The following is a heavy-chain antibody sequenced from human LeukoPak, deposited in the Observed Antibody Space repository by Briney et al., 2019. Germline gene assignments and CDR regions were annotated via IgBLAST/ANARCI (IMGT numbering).Heavy chain of an antibody. V-gene: IGHV3-74*01. CDR1: GFTFSSYA. CDR3: ARGMDYYDNRGYTTDS. Sequence: GGSLRLSCAASGFTFSSYAMSWVRQAPGKGLVWVSRLNSDGSTTTYADSVKGRFTISRDNAKNTVYLQMNGLRAEDTAVYFCARGMDYYDNRGYTTDSWGQGTLVTVSS. J-gene: IGHJ4*02. D-gene: IGHD3-22*01. CDR2: LNSDGSTT.